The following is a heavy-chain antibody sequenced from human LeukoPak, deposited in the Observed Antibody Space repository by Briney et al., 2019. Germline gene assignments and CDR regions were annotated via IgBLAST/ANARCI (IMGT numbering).Heavy chain of an antibody. CDR1: GFTFDDYG. J-gene: IGHJ6*03. CDR2: IKQDGSEK. V-gene: IGHV3-7*01. Sequence: GGSLRLSCAASGFTFDDYGMSWVRQAPGKGLEWVANIKQDGSEKYYVDSVKGRFTISRDNAKNSLYLQMNSLRAEDTAVYYCARAAWYSSSWFRDYYYYYYMDVWGKGTTVTISS. D-gene: IGHD6-13*01. CDR3: ARAAWYSSSWFRDYYYYYYMDV.